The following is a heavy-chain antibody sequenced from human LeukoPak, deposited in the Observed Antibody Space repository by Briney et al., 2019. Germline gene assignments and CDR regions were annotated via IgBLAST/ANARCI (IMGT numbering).Heavy chain of an antibody. Sequence: SETLSLTCAVYGGSFSCYYWSWIRQPPGKGLEWIGEINHSGSTNYNPSLKSRVTISVDTSKNQFSLKLSSVTAADTAVYYCARGQSTNITMVRGEIDYWGQGTLVTVSS. D-gene: IGHD3-10*01. CDR1: GGSFSCYY. V-gene: IGHV4-34*01. CDR3: ARGQSTNITMVRGEIDY. CDR2: INHSGST. J-gene: IGHJ4*02.